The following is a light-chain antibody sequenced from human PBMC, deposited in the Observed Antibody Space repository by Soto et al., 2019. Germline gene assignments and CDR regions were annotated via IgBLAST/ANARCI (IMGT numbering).Light chain of an antibody. J-gene: IGKJ2*01. CDR1: QSISSW. Sequence: DIQMTQSPSTLSASVGDRVTITCRTSQSISSWLAWYQQKPGKAPKLLIYDASSLESGVPSRFSGSGSRTEFTLTISSLQPDDFATYYCQQYNSYEYTFGQGTKLEL. V-gene: IGKV1-5*01. CDR3: QQYNSYEYT. CDR2: DAS.